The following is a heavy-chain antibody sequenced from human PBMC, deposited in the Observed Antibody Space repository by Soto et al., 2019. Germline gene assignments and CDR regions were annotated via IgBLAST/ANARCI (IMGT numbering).Heavy chain of an antibody. CDR3: ASPGESAEAYGLDV. D-gene: IGHD3-10*01. CDR2: ISSNGGRT. J-gene: IGHJ6*02. V-gene: IGHV3-64*01. CDR1: GFTFSNYA. Sequence: EVLLVESGGGLVQPGGSLRLSCAASGFTFSNYAMHWVRQAPGKGLEYVSAISSNGGRTYYANSVKGRFTISRDNSKNTLYLQMGSLRAEDMAVYYCASPGESAEAYGLDVWGQGTTVTVS.